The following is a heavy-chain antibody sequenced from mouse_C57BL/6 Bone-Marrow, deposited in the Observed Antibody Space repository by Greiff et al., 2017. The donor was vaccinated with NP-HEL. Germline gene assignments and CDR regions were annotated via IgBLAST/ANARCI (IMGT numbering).Heavy chain of an antibody. CDR1: GYSITSGYY. V-gene: IGHV3-6*01. CDR3: AREATTVVAPYYFDY. Sequence: EVQLQESGPGLVKPSQSLSLTCSVSGYSITSGYYWNWIRKFPGNKLEWMGFISYDGSNNYNPSLKNRISFTRDTAKNQFFRKLNSVTTEDTATYYCAREATTVVAPYYFDYWGQGTTLTVSS. J-gene: IGHJ2*01. D-gene: IGHD1-1*01. CDR2: ISYDGSN.